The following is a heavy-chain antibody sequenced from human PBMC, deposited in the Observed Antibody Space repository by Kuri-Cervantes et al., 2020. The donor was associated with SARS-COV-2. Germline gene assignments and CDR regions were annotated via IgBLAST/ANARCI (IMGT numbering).Heavy chain of an antibody. Sequence: GESLKISCAASGFTFDDYGMSWVRQAPGKGLEWVSGINWNGGSTGYADSVKGRFTISRDSAKNSLYLQMNSLRAEDTAVYYCAREGRGYAYFDYWGQGTLVTVSS. J-gene: IGHJ4*02. CDR3: AREGRGYAYFDY. V-gene: IGHV3-20*04. D-gene: IGHD5-12*01. CDR1: GFTFDDYG. CDR2: INWNGGST.